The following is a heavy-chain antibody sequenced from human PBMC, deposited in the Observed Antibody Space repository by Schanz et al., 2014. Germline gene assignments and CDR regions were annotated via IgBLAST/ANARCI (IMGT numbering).Heavy chain of an antibody. V-gene: IGHV1-69*09. D-gene: IGHD4-17*01. Sequence: QVQLVQSGTQVKKPGASVKVSCKASGYTLSAYSLHWVRQAPGQGLEWMGRIIPILGIANYAQKFQGRVTITADKSTFTAYMDVSSLRSEDTAVYYCARGYGDSPTDFWGQGTLVTVSS. CDR3: ARGYGDSPTDF. CDR1: GYTLSAYS. J-gene: IGHJ4*02. CDR2: IIPILGIA.